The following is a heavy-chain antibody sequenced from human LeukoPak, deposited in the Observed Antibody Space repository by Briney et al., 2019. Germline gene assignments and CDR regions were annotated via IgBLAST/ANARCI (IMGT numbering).Heavy chain of an antibody. CDR1: GFSFTNNY. V-gene: IGHV3-11*05. CDR2: ISSSSSYT. CDR3: ARDLHGSGQGDY. D-gene: IGHD3-3*01. Sequence: GGSLRLSCAVSGFSFTNNYMSWVRQAPGKGLEWVSYISSSSSYTNYADSVKGRFTISRDNAKNSLYLQMNSLRAEDTAVYYCARDLHGSGQGDYWGQGTLVTVSS. J-gene: IGHJ4*02.